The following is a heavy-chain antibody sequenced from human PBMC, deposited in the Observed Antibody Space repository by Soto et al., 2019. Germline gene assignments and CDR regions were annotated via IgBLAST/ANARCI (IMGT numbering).Heavy chain of an antibody. V-gene: IGHV1-8*01. CDR3: ARLGYCSGGSCRRGNWFDP. CDR2: MNPNSGNT. Sequence: ASVKVSCKASGDTFTSYEINWVRQATGQGLEWMGWMNPNSGNTGYAQKFQGRVTMTRNTSISTGYMELSSLRSEDTAVYYCARLGYCSGGSCRRGNWFDPWGQGTLVTVSS. CDR1: GDTFTSYE. J-gene: IGHJ5*02. D-gene: IGHD2-15*01.